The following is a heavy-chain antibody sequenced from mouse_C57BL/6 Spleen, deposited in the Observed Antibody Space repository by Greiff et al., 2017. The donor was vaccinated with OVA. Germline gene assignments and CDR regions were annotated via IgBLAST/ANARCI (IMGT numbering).Heavy chain of an antibody. Sequence: EVKVVESGPELVKPGASVKISCKASGYSFTGYYMNWVKQSPEKSLEWIGEINPSTGGTTYNQKFKAKATLTVDKSSSTAYMQLKSLTSEDSAVYYCARGYITTVVPYYFDYWGQGTTLTVSS. J-gene: IGHJ2*01. CDR1: GYSFTGYY. V-gene: IGHV1-42*01. CDR2: INPSTGGT. D-gene: IGHD1-1*01. CDR3: ARGYITTVVPYYFDY.